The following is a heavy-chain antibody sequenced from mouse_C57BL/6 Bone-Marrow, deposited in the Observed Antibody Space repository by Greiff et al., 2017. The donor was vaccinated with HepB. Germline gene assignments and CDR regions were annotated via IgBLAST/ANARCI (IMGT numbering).Heavy chain of an antibody. CDR1: GFTFSDYG. J-gene: IGHJ1*03. V-gene: IGHV5-17*01. Sequence: EVQVVESGGGLVKPGGSLKLSCAASGFTFSDYGMHWVRQAPEQGLEWVAYISSGSSTIYYDDTVKGRFTIARDNAKNTLFLQMNSLRSEDTALYYCARGGCGSSYWYFDVWGTGTTVTVSS. D-gene: IGHD1-1*01. CDR2: ISSGSSTI. CDR3: ARGGCGSSYWYFDV.